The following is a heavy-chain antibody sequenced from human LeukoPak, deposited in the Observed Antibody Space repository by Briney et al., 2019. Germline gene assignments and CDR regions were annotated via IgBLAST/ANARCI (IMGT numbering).Heavy chain of an antibody. CDR3: ARVREYCSSTSCFPAEYFQH. CDR1: GGTFSSYA. CDR2: IIPIFGTA. Sequence: SVKVSCKASGGTFSSYAISWVRQAPGQGLEWMGGIIPIFGTANYAQKFQGRVTITADESTSTAYMELSSLRSEDTAVYYCARVREYCSSTSCFPAEYFQHWGQGTLVTVSS. J-gene: IGHJ1*01. V-gene: IGHV1-69*01. D-gene: IGHD2-2*01.